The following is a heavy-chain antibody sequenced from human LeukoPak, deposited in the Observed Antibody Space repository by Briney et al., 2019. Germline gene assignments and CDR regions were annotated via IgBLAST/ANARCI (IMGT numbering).Heavy chain of an antibody. D-gene: IGHD3-10*01. Sequence: GGSLRLSCAASGFTFSGYGMSWVRQAPGKGLEWVSAISGSGGSTYYADSVKGRFTISRDNSKNTLYLQMNSLRAEDTAVYYCAKDGPHYYGSGSFTLGDAFDIWGQGTMVTVSS. CDR3: AKDGPHYYGSGSFTLGDAFDI. J-gene: IGHJ3*02. CDR1: GFTFSGYG. V-gene: IGHV3-23*01. CDR2: ISGSGGST.